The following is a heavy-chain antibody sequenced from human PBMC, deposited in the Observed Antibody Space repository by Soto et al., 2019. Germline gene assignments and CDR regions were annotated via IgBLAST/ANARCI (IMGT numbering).Heavy chain of an antibody. CDR3: ARGDRGGSGSTAKYYYSGFDV. CDR1: GFILSSYA. CDR2: VRAGGDMK. J-gene: IGHJ6*02. V-gene: IGHV3-23*01. Sequence: DVQLLESGGVLVQPGGSLRLSCTASGFILSSYAMSWVREAPGQGLEWVSSVRAGGDMKYNSDSVKGRFTISRDNSNNALFLWMICLRIAHPAMYYCARGDRGGSGSTAKYYYSGFDVWGQGTRVTVS. D-gene: IGHD3-10*01.